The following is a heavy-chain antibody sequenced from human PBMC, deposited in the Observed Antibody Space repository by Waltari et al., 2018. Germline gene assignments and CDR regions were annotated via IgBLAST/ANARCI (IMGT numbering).Heavy chain of an antibody. D-gene: IGHD5-12*01. J-gene: IGHJ4*02. CDR2: INPNSGGT. CDR1: GYTFTGYY. V-gene: IGHV1-2*02. CDR3: ARDLIYRPRRDGYNYSV. Sequence: QVQLVQSGAEVKKPGASVKVSCKASGYTFTGYYMPWVRQATGQGLEWMGWINPNSGGTNYAQKFQGRVTMTRDTSISTAYMELSRLRSDDTAVYYCARDLIYRPRRDGYNYSVWGQGTLVTVSS.